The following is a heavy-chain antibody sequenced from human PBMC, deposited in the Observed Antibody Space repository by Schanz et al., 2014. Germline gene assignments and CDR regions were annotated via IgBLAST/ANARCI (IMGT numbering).Heavy chain of an antibody. J-gene: IGHJ4*02. V-gene: IGHV3-33*08. CDR3: ARAGYCTSVSCSLFVSDY. CDR1: GFMFSSYG. D-gene: IGHD2-2*03. Sequence: QVQLVESGGGVVQPGRSLRLSCAASGFMFSSYGMHWVRQAPGKGLEWVGVISYDGSKKSYADSVKGRFTISRDNSKNTLYLQMNSLRAEDTAVYYCARAGYCTSVSCSLFVSDYWGQGTLVTVSS. CDR2: ISYDGSKK.